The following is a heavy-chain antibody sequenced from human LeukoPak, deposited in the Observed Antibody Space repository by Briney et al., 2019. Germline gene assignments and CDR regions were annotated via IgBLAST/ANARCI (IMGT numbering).Heavy chain of an antibody. Sequence: GGSLRLSCAASGFTFSSHWMHWVRQAPGKGLVWVSRINSDGSNIHYADSVKGRFTISRDNAKNTLYLQMNSLRVEDTAVYYCARSFASTLRYWGPGTLVTVSS. CDR2: INSDGSNI. CDR1: GFTFSSHW. CDR3: ARSFASTLRY. J-gene: IGHJ4*02. V-gene: IGHV3-74*01. D-gene: IGHD2-15*01.